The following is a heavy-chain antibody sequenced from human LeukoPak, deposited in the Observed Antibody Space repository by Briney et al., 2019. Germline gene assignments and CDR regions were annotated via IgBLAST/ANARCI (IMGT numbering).Heavy chain of an antibody. J-gene: IGHJ4*02. CDR1: GFTFSSYW. CDR3: ARVRAVAGTEVLYYFDY. V-gene: IGHV3-74*01. Sequence: GGSLRLSCAASGFTFSSYWMHWVRQAPGKGLVWVSRVSSDESRTNYADSVKGRFTISRDNAKNTVYLQMNSLRAEDTAVYYCARVRAVAGTEVLYYFDYWGQGTLVTVSS. D-gene: IGHD6-19*01. CDR2: VSSDESRT.